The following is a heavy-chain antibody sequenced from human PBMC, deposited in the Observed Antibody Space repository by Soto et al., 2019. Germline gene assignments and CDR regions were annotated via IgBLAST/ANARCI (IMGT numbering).Heavy chain of an antibody. CDR3: VRPESGAYCGGDCYLYSWFDP. D-gene: IGHD2-21*02. CDR1: GYTFTSYA. J-gene: IGHJ5*02. CDR2: INAGNGNT. V-gene: IGHV1-3*01. Sequence: ASVKVSCKASGYTFTSYAMHWVRQAPGQRLEWMGWINAGNGNTKYSQKFQGRVTITRDTSASTAYMELSSLRSEDTAVYYCVRPESGAYCGGDCYLYSWFDPWGQRTLVTVSS.